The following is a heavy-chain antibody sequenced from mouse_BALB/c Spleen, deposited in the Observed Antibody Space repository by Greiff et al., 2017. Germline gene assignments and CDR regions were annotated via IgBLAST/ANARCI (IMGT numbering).Heavy chain of an antibody. V-gene: IGHV3-2*02. CDR3: ASGGNYGEFAY. D-gene: IGHD2-1*01. CDR2: ISYSGST. Sequence: EVKLQESGPGLVKPSQSLSLTCTVTGYSITSDYAWNWIRQFPGNKLEWMGYISYSGSTSYNPSLKSRISITRDTSKNQFFLQLNSVTTEDTATYYCASGGNYGEFAYWGQGTLVTVSA. CDR1: GYSITSDYA. J-gene: IGHJ3*01.